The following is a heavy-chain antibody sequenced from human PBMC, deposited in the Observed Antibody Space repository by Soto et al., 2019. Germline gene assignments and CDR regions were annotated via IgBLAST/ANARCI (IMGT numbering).Heavy chain of an antibody. J-gene: IGHJ3*01. Sequence: EVQLLESGGGLVQPGGSLRLSCAASGFTFSHYAMSWVRQAPGKGLQWVSTIFGSGAPTHYADSVKGRFGISRDNSNNRLFLEMNSLKDEDTAVYYCAREASSWGFAFDLWGQGTRVAVSS. V-gene: IGHV3-23*01. D-gene: IGHD3-16*01. CDR2: IFGSGAPT. CDR1: GFTFSHYA. CDR3: AREASSWGFAFDL.